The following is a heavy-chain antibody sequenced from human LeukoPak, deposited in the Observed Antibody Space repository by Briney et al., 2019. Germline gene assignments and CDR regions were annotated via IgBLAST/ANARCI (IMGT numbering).Heavy chain of an antibody. V-gene: IGHV3-7*01. D-gene: IGHD3-22*01. Sequence: GGSLRLSCAASGFTFSSHWMSWVRQAPGKGLEWVANIKQDGSEKYYVDSVKGRFTISRDNAKNSLYLQMNSLRAEDTAVYYCAKGLEWYYDSSGYRNWGQGTLVTVSS. J-gene: IGHJ4*02. CDR1: GFTFSSHW. CDR2: IKQDGSEK. CDR3: AKGLEWYYDSSGYRN.